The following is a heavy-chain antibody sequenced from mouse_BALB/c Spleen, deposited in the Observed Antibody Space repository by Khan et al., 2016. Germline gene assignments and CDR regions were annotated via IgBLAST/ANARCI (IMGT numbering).Heavy chain of an antibody. V-gene: IGHV4-1*02. CDR2: INPDSSTI. CDR3: ARHCDYGGGFAY. Sequence: EVKLLESGGGLVQPGGSLKLSCAASGFDFSRYWMSWVRQAPGKGLEWIGEINPDSSTINYTPSLKDKFIISRDNAKNTLYLQMSKVRSEDTALYYCARHCDYGGGFAYWGQGTLVTVSA. CDR1: GFDFSRYW. D-gene: IGHD2-4*01. J-gene: IGHJ3*01.